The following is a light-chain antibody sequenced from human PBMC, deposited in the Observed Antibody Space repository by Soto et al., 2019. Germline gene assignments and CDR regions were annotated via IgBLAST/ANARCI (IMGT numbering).Light chain of an antibody. Sequence: DIVMTQSPLSLPVTPGEPSSISCMSSQSLLHSNGYNYLYWYLQKPGQSPQLMIYLGSNRASGVPERLSGSGSGKDFTMKISRVEAEDVGVYYCMQALQTPPTFGQGTRLEIK. J-gene: IGKJ5*01. V-gene: IGKV2-28*01. CDR2: LGS. CDR1: QSLLHSNGYNY. CDR3: MQALQTPPT.